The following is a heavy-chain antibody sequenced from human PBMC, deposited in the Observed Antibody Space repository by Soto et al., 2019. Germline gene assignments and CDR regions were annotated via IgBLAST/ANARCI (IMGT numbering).Heavy chain of an antibody. D-gene: IGHD6-25*01. CDR2: INAGNGNT. CDR1: GYTFTSYA. J-gene: IGHJ5*02. CDR3: ARGVRLPLYNWFDH. V-gene: IGHV1-3*01. Sequence: ASVKVSCKASGYTFTSYAMHWVRQAPGQRLEWMGWINAGNGNTKYSQKFQGRATITRDTSASTAYMELSSLRSEDTAVYYCARGVRLPLYNWFDHWGQGTLGTVSS.